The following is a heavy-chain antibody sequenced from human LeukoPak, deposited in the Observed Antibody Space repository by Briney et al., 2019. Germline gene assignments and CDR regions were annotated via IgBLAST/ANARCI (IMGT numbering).Heavy chain of an antibody. Sequence: PSETPSLTCTESGGSISSDDYYWNWLRQPAGRGLEWIVRIYTTGNTMYNPSLESRVSMSIDTSKNQVSLKVKPVTAADTAVYYCARGGTLFTFFDSWGQGTLVTVSS. CDR3: ARGGTLFTFFDS. D-gene: IGHD2/OR15-2a*01. CDR1: GGSISSDDYY. J-gene: IGHJ4*02. V-gene: IGHV4-61*02. CDR2: IYTTGNT.